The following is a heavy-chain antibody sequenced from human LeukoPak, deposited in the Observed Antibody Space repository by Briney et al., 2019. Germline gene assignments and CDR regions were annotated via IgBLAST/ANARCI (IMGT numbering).Heavy chain of an antibody. V-gene: IGHV3-11*01. CDR1: GFTFSDYY. CDR3: ASDIVATSGDF. D-gene: IGHD5-12*01. Sequence: GGSLRLSCAASGFTFSDYYMSWIRQAPGKGLEWVAYITSSGDDIYYADSVKGRFTISRDNAKNALFLRMSSLRVEDTATYYCASDIVATSGDFWGQGTLDSVRS. CDR2: ITSSGDDI. J-gene: IGHJ4*02.